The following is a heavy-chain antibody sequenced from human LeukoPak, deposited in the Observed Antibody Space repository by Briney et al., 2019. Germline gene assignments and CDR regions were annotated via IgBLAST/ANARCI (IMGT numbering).Heavy chain of an antibody. CDR3: ARDGGSSWSHQYGLDV. Sequence: SETLSLTCTVSGGSINSYYWSWMRQPPGKGLEWVGYVYYNGNINYNPSFKSRVTISVDTSKNRFSLKLSSVTAADTAVYYCARDGGSSWSHQYGLDVWGQGTTVTVSS. CDR2: VYYNGNI. V-gene: IGHV4-59*01. D-gene: IGHD6-13*01. CDR1: GGSINSYY. J-gene: IGHJ6*02.